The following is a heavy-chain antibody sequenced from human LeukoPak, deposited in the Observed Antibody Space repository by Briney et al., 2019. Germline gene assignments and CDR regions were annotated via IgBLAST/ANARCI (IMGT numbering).Heavy chain of an antibody. Sequence: SVKVSCKASGGTFSSYAISWVRQAPGQGLEWMGGIIPIFGTANYAQKFQGRVTITTDESTSTAYMELSSLRSEDTAVYYCARDQTAAKYYFDYWGQGTLVTVSS. D-gene: IGHD2-2*01. CDR3: ARDQTAAKYYFDY. V-gene: IGHV1-69*05. CDR2: IIPIFGTA. J-gene: IGHJ4*02. CDR1: GGTFSSYA.